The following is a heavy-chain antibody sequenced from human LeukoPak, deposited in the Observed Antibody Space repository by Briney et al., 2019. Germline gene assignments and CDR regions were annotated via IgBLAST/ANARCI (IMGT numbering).Heavy chain of an antibody. J-gene: IGHJ4*02. V-gene: IGHV3-23*01. CDR1: GFTFSSYA. CDR3: AKPASGGYSSSWYWFPHFDY. CDR2: ISGSGGST. D-gene: IGHD6-13*01. Sequence: GGSLRLSCAASGFTFSSYAMSWVRQAPGKGLEWVSAISGSGGSTYYADSVEGRFTISRDNSKNTLYLQMNSLRAEDTAVYYCAKPASGGYSSSWYWFPHFDYWGQGTLVTVSS.